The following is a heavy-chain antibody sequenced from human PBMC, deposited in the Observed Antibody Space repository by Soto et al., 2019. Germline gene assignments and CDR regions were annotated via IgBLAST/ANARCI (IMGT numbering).Heavy chain of an antibody. Sequence: SVKVSCKASGGTFSSYAISWVRQAPGQGLEWMGGIIPIFGTANYAQKFQGRVTITADESTSTAYMELSSLGSEDTAVYYCARDGGDIVLVPAAHYYYYYGMDVWGQGTTVTVSS. J-gene: IGHJ6*02. D-gene: IGHD2-2*01. CDR1: GGTFSSYA. CDR2: IIPIFGTA. V-gene: IGHV1-69*13. CDR3: ARDGGDIVLVPAAHYYYYYGMDV.